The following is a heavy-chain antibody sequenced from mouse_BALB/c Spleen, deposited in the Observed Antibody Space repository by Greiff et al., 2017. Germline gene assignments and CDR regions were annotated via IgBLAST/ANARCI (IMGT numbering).Heavy chain of an antibody. J-gene: IGHJ2*01. D-gene: IGHD1-1*01. Sequence: EVQLVESGGGLVQPGGSRKLSCAASGFTFSSFGMHWVRQAPEKGLEWVAYISSGSSTIYYADTVKGRFTISRDNPKNTLFLQMTSLRSEDTAMYYCARSVTTVVPYFDYWGQGTTLTVSS. CDR2: ISSGSSTI. V-gene: IGHV5-17*02. CDR1: GFTFSSFG. CDR3: ARSVTTVVPYFDY.